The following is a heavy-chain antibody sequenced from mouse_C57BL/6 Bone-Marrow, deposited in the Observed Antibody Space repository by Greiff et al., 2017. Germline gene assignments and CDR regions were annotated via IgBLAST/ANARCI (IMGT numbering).Heavy chain of an antibody. CDR2: INPNNGGT. V-gene: IGHV1-26*01. D-gene: IGHD1-1*01. Sequence: VQLQQPGAELVMPGASVKLSCKASGYTFTSYWMHWVKQSHGKSLEWIGDINPNNGGTSYNQKLKGKATLTVDKSSSTAYMELRSLTSEDSAVYYCARDYYGSSWYFDYWGQGTILTVSS. CDR1: GYTFTSYW. J-gene: IGHJ2*01. CDR3: ARDYYGSSWYFDY.